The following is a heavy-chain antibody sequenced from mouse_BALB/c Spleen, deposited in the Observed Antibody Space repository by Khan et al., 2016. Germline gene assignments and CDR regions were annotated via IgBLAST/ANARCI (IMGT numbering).Heavy chain of an antibody. Sequence: VQLQESGPGLVQPSQSLSITCTVSGFSLTNYGVHWVRQSPGKGLEWLGVMWSGGSTDYNAAFKSRLSIYKDSSKSQVFFKMNSLQANDTAVKYCARNWKGGYFDYWGQGTTLTVSS. CDR2: MWSGGST. J-gene: IGHJ2*01. CDR3: ARNWKGGYFDY. V-gene: IGHV2-2*02. CDR1: GFSLTNYG.